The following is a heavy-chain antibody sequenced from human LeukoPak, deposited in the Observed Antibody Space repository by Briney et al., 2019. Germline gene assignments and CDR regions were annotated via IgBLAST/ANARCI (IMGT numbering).Heavy chain of an antibody. V-gene: IGHV4-31*03. CDR3: ASLSYFPYYGMDV. CDR1: GGSISSGGYY. CDR2: IYYSGST. Sequence: SQTLSLTCTVSGGSISSGGYYWSWIRQHPGKGLEWIGYIYYSGSTYYNPSLKSRVTISVDTSKNQFSLKLSTVTAADTAVYYCASLSYFPYYGMDVWGKGTTVTASS. J-gene: IGHJ6*04. D-gene: IGHD2-8*01.